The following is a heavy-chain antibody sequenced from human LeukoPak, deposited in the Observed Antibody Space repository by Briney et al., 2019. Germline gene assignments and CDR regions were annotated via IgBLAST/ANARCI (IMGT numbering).Heavy chain of an antibody. V-gene: IGHV1-3*01. Sequence: ASVKVSCKASGYTLTDPDIHWVRQAPGQRLEWMGWINPGNGNTKYSQKFQGRVTITRDTSASTAYMELSSLTSEDTAVYYCANWAGTPAGYFSGPLDYWGQGTLVTVSS. J-gene: IGHJ4*02. D-gene: IGHD6-19*01. CDR2: INPGNGNT. CDR3: ANWAGTPAGYFSGPLDY. CDR1: GYTLTDPD.